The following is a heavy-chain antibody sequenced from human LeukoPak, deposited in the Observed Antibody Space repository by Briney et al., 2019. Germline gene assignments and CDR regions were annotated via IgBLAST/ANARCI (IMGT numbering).Heavy chain of an antibody. Sequence: SETLSLTCTVSGGSIRSSSYYWGWIRQPPGKGLEWIGRIYYSGSTYYNPSLKSRVTISIDTSKNQFSLKLSSVSAADTAVYYCARHRPEYSGNSFDYWGQGTLVTVSS. V-gene: IGHV4-39*01. D-gene: IGHD1-26*01. CDR2: IYYSGST. CDR3: ARHRPEYSGNSFDY. CDR1: GGSIRSSSYY. J-gene: IGHJ4*02.